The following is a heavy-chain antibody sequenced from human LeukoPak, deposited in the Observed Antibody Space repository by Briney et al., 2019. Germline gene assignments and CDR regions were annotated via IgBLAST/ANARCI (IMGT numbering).Heavy chain of an antibody. CDR3: VHKKSGASFN. J-gene: IGHJ4*02. CDR1: GFSLTTSGVG. D-gene: IGHD2-8*02. Sequence: SGPTLVNPTQTLTLTCTFSGFSLTTSGVGVGWIRQPPGKALEWLALIYWDDDKRYSPSLRSRLTITKDTSKNQVVLTMTNMDLLDTATYYCVHKKSGASFNWGQGTLVTVSS. V-gene: IGHV2-5*02. CDR2: IYWDDDK.